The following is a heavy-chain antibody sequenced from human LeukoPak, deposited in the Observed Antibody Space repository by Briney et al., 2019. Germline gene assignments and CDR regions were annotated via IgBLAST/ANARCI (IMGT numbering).Heavy chain of an antibody. CDR1: GGTFRNYA. Sequence: GSSVKVSCKASGGTFRNYAISWVRQAPGQGLEWMGWISAYNGNTNYAQKLQGRVTMTTDTSTSTAYMELRSLRSDDTAVYYCARGAHSDPNDYWGQGTLVTVSS. CDR2: ISAYNGNT. D-gene: IGHD3-10*01. J-gene: IGHJ4*02. V-gene: IGHV1-18*01. CDR3: ARGAHSDPNDY.